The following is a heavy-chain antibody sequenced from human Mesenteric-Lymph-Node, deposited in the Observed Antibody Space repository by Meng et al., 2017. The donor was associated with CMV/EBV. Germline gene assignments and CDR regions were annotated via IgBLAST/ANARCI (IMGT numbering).Heavy chain of an antibody. Sequence: ASVKVSCRASGYTFTSHHMHWVRQAPGQGLEWMGIITPSGTTYAQKFQGRVTVTRDTSTSTVYMGLSSLRSEDTAVYYCARDLGQGTIVGVVVPYYYGMDVWGQGTTVTVSS. CDR2: ITPSGT. CDR3: ARDLGQGTIVGVVVPYYYGMDV. V-gene: IGHV1-46*01. CDR1: GYTFTSHH. D-gene: IGHD3-3*02. J-gene: IGHJ6*02.